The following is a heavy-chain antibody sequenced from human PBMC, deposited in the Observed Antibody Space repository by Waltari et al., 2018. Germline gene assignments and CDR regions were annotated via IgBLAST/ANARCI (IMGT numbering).Heavy chain of an antibody. Sequence: QVHLVQSGAEVKKPGSSVKVSCTASGYTFHHYAITGVRQAPGQGLEWMGGIIPMFGKEKYAQKFQGRLTIAADESTSTAYMELRSLTSEDTATYYCARGYAHCNDGGCFSNWLDPWGQGTLVTVSS. V-gene: IGHV1-69*13. CDR3: ARGYAHCNDGGCFSNWLDP. J-gene: IGHJ5*02. CDR2: IIPMFGKE. D-gene: IGHD2-15*01. CDR1: GYTFHHYA.